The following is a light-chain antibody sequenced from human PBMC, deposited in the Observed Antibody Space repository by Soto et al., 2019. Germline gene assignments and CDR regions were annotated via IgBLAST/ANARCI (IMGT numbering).Light chain of an antibody. CDR3: QQYDSSPWT. V-gene: IGKV3-20*01. Sequence: EIVLTQSPGTLSLSPGERATLSCRASQSVSSSFLAWYQQKPGQAPRLLIYGASSRATGIPDRFSGRGSGNDFTLTISGLEPEDFAVYYCQQYDSSPWTFGQGTRVEIK. J-gene: IGKJ1*01. CDR2: GAS. CDR1: QSVSSSF.